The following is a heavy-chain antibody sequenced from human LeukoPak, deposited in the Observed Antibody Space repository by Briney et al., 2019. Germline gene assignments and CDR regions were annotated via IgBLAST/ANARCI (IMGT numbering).Heavy chain of an antibody. CDR1: GYTFINYY. V-gene: IGHV1-46*01. J-gene: IGHJ4*02. D-gene: IGHD3-22*01. Sequence: ASVKVSCKASGYTFINYYIHWVRQAPGQGLEWVGVINPSGGSTTYAQKFQGWVTMTRDTSTSTVFMELSSLSSEDTAVYYCARAMGDSSGYYVDYWGQGTLVTVSS. CDR3: ARAMGDSSGYYVDY. CDR2: INPSGGST.